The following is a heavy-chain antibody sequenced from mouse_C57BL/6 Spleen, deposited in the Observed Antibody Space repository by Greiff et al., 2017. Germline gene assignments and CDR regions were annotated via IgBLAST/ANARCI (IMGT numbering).Heavy chain of an antibody. V-gene: IGHV5-4*03. J-gene: IGHJ2*01. Sequence: EVHLVEPGGGLVKPGGSLKLSCAASGFTFSSYSMPWVPQTPEKRLEWVATISDGGSYTYYPDNVKGRFTISRDNAKNNLYLQMSHLRSEDTAMYYGSRRAGYYGDYFDYWGQGTTLTVSS. D-gene: IGHD2-13*01. CDR2: ISDGGSYT. CDR1: GFTFSSYS. CDR3: SRRAGYYGDYFDY.